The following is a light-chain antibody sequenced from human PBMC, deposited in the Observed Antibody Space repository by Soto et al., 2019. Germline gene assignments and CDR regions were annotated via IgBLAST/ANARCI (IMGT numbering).Light chain of an antibody. CDR2: TAS. J-gene: IGKJ4*01. CDR3: QQTTTFPLT. Sequence: DIQMTQSPSSVSASVGDRVTITCRASQGVSTWLAWYQQKPGKAPNLLLYTASSLQSGVPSRFSGSGSGTDFTLTISSLQPEDFATDYGQQTTTFPLTFGGGTEVVI. CDR1: QGVSTW. V-gene: IGKV1D-12*01.